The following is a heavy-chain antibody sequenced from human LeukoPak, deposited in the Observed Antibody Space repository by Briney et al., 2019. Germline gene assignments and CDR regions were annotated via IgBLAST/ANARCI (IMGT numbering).Heavy chain of an antibody. CDR2: IKQDGSEK. D-gene: IGHD1-1*01. CDR1: GFTFSNYW. Sequence: GGSLRLSCAAPGFTFSNYWITWVRQAPGKGLEWVANIKQDGSEKYYMDSVKGRFTISRDNSKNTLYLQMNSLRAEDTAVYYCAGRGNYFAYWGQGTLVTVSS. V-gene: IGHV3-7*03. CDR3: AGRGNYFAY. J-gene: IGHJ4*02.